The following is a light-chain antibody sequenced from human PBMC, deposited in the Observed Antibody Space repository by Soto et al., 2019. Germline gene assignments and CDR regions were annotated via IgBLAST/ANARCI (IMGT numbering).Light chain of an antibody. V-gene: IGLV1-44*01. Sequence: QSVLTQPPSASGTPGQRVTISCSGSSSNIGTNTVNWYQQLPGTAPKLLIYSNDQRPSGVPDRVSGSKSGTSASLAISGLQSEDEADYYCSAWDDSLRGRVFGGGTKVAVL. J-gene: IGLJ2*01. CDR3: SAWDDSLRGRV. CDR1: SSNIGTNT. CDR2: SND.